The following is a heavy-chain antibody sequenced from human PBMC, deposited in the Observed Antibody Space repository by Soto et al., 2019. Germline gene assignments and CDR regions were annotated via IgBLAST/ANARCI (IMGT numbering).Heavy chain of an antibody. CDR2: IKQDGSEK. CDR1: GFTFSSYW. V-gene: IGHV3-7*01. CDR3: ARDIGGGGYYCYYYGMDV. J-gene: IGHJ6*02. D-gene: IGHD5-12*01. Sequence: GGSLRLSCAASGFTFSSYWMSWVRQAPGKGLEWVANIKQDGSEKYYVDSVKGRFTISRDNAKNSLYLQMNSLRAEDTTVYYGARDIGGGGYYCYYYGMDVWGQGTTVTVSS.